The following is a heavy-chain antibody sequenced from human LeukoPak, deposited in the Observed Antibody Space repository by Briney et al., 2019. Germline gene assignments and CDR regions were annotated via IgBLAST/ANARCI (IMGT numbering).Heavy chain of an antibody. V-gene: IGHV3-21*01. CDR3: ARVSQLYRDI. J-gene: IGHJ3*02. Sequence: PGGSLRLSCAASGFTFSSYTMNWVRQAPGKGLEWVSSISSSSSYMFYADSVKGRFTISRDNAKSSLYLQMNSLRAEDTAVYYCARVSQLYRDIWGRGTMVIASS. CDR2: ISSSSSYM. CDR1: GFTFSSYT. D-gene: IGHD6-6*01.